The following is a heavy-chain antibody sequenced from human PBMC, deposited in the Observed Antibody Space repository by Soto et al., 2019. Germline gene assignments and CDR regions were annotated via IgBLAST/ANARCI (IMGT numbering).Heavy chain of an antibody. J-gene: IGHJ5*02. CDR3: ARAPGYYDFWSGYPNNWFDP. CDR2: INHSGST. CDR1: GGSFSGYY. D-gene: IGHD3-3*01. V-gene: IGHV4-34*01. Sequence: SETLSLTCAVYGGSFSGYYWSWIRQPPGKGLEWIGEINHSGSTNYNPSLKSRVTISVDTSKNQFSLKLSSVTAADTAVYYCARAPGYYDFWSGYPNNWFDPWGQGTLVTVSS.